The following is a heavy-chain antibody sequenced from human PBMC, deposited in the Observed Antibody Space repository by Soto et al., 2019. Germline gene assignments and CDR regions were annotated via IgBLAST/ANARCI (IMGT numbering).Heavy chain of an antibody. J-gene: IGHJ4*02. CDR2: IYYSGST. V-gene: IGHV4-59*01. Sequence: SETLSLTCSVSGGSISSYYWSWIRQPPGKGLEWIGYIYYSGSTNYNPSLKSRVTISVDTSKNHFSLKLTFVTAADTALYYCARAVDYDSVWGSYRPFDYWGQGTLVTVSS. D-gene: IGHD3-16*02. CDR3: ARAVDYDSVWGSYRPFDY. CDR1: GGSISSYY.